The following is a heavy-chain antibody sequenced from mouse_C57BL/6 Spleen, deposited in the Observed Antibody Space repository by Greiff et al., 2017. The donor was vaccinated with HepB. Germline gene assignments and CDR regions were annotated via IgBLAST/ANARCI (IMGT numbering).Heavy chain of an antibody. CDR1: GYTFTSYW. J-gene: IGHJ3*01. V-gene: IGHV1-74*01. Sequence: QVQLQQPGAELVKPGASVKVSCKASGYTFTSYWMHWVKQRPGQGLEWIGRIHPSDSDTNYNQKFKGKATLTVDKSSSTAYMQHRSLTSEDSAVYYCAIGSGSGRWFAYWGQGTLFTVSA. CDR3: AIGSGSGRWFAY. D-gene: IGHD1-1*01. CDR2: IHPSDSDT.